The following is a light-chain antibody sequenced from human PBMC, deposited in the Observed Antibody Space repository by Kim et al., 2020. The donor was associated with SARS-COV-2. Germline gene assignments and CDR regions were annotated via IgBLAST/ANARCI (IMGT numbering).Light chain of an antibody. CDR1: NIGRKN. CDR3: QVGDSGTV. Sequence: SYELTQPLSVSVALGQTASITCGGNNIGRKNVHWYQQKPGQAPVLVIYRNSDRPSGIPERFSGSNSGNTATLSISRAQAGDEADYYCQVGDSGTVFGGGT. V-gene: IGLV3-9*01. CDR2: RNS. J-gene: IGLJ3*02.